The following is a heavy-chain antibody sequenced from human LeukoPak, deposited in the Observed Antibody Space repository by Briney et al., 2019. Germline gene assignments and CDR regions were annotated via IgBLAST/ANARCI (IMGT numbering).Heavy chain of an antibody. CDR2: ISWNSGSI. D-gene: IGHD2-21*01. J-gene: IGHJ4*02. V-gene: IGHV3-9*01. Sequence: GRSLRLSCAASGFTFDDYAMHWVRQAPGKGLEWVSGISWNSGSIGYADSVKGRFTISRGNAKNSLYLQMNSLRAEDTALYYCAKGPTYLGSEFDYWGQGTLVTVSS. CDR3: AKGPTYLGSEFDY. CDR1: GFTFDDYA.